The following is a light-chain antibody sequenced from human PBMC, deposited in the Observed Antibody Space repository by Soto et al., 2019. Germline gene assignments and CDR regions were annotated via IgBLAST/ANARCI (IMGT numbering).Light chain of an antibody. CDR1: QGVQNR. CDR2: NVS. CDR3: RQFNSYPIT. Sequence: AIQSTQSPSSLSASVGDTVTITCRASQGVQNRLTWYQQKPGKPPKLLISNVSNLENGVPSRFSGSGSGTDFTLTINSLQPGDFATYYCRQFNSYPITFGQGTRL. V-gene: IGKV1-13*02. J-gene: IGKJ5*01.